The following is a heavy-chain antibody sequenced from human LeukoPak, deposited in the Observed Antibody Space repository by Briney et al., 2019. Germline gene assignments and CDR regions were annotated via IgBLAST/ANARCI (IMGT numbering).Heavy chain of an antibody. CDR2: IKEDGSEK. CDR1: GFTFSNYW. CDR3: ASGRQLGY. Sequence: GGSLSLSCAASGFTFSNYWMSWVRQAPGKGLEWVANIKEDGSEKYYVDSVKGRFTISRDNARNSLYPQMNSLRAEDTAVYYCASGRQLGYWGQGTLVTVSS. V-gene: IGHV3-7*01. D-gene: IGHD6-13*01. J-gene: IGHJ4*02.